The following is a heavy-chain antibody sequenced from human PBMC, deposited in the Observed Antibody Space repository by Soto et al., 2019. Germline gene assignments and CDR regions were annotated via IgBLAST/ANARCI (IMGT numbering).Heavy chain of an antibody. CDR1: GYTFTSYG. Sequence: ASVKVSCKTSGYTFTSYGISWVRQAPGQGLEWMGWITTDKGKTTYAQKFQGRVTMTTDTLYLQMNSLKTEDTAVYYCTTDLPTLIPQVDYWGQGTLVTVSS. J-gene: IGHJ4*02. V-gene: IGHV1-18*01. D-gene: IGHD4-4*01. CDR2: ITTDKGKT. CDR3: TTDLPTLIPQVDY.